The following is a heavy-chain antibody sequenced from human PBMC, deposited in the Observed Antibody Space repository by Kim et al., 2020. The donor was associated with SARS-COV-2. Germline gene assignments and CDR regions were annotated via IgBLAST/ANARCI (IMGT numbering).Heavy chain of an antibody. D-gene: IGHD2-15*01. CDR3: ARDCSGGSCYTMGHYYYYGMDV. CDR1: GGTFSSYA. Sequence: SVKVSCKASGGTFSSYAISWVRQAPGQGLEWMGGIIPIFGTANYAQKFQGRVTITADESTSTAYMELSSLRSEDTAVYYCARDCSGGSCYTMGHYYYYGMDVWGQGTTVTVSS. J-gene: IGHJ6*02. V-gene: IGHV1-69*13. CDR2: IIPIFGTA.